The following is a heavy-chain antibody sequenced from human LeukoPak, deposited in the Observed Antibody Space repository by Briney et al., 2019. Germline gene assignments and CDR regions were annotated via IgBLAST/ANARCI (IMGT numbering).Heavy chain of an antibody. V-gene: IGHV7-4-1*02. CDR1: GYTFTSYA. CDR2: INTNTGNP. CDR3: ARKTSKLPRYYYGMDV. D-gene: IGHD1/OR15-1a*01. Sequence: ASVKVSCKAPGYTFTSYAMNWVRQAPGQGLEWMGWINTNTGNPTYAQGFTGRFVFSLDTSVSTAYLQISSLKAEDTAVYYCARKTSKLPRYYYGMDVWGQGTTVTVSS. J-gene: IGHJ6*02.